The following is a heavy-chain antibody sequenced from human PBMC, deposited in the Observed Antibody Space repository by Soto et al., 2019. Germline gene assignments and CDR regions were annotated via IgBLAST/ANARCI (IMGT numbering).Heavy chain of an antibody. V-gene: IGHV4-59*08. Sequence: SETLSLTCTVSGGSISSYYWSWIRQPPGKGLEWIGYIYYSGSTNYNPSLKSRVTISVDTSKNQFSLKLNSVTAADTAVYYCARQGLVPAARIDYWGQGTLVTVSS. CDR1: GGSISSYY. CDR3: ARQGLVPAARIDY. D-gene: IGHD2-2*01. J-gene: IGHJ4*02. CDR2: IYYSGST.